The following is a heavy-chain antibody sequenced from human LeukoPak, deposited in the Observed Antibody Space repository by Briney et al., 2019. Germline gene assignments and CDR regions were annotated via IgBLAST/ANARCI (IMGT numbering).Heavy chain of an antibody. CDR2: ISGSGGST. D-gene: IGHD6-6*01. CDR3: ATSIAATNAFDI. J-gene: IGHJ3*02. CDR1: GFTFSGYA. Sequence: GGSLRLSCAASGFTFSGYAMSWVRQAPGKGLEWVSAISGSGGSTYYADSVKGRFTISRDNSKNTLYLQMNSLRAEDTAVYYCATSIAATNAFDIWGQGTMVTVSS. V-gene: IGHV3-23*01.